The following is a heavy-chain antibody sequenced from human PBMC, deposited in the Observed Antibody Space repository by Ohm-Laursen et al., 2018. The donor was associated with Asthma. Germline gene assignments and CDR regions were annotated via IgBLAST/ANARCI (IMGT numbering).Heavy chain of an antibody. Sequence: SLRLSCTAAGCTFSGPAMHWVRQASGKGLEWVGRIRSNANSYATAYAASVKGRFTISRDDSKNTAYLQMNSLKTEDTAVYYCTSSSGATVWYYYGMDVWGQGTTVTVSS. V-gene: IGHV3-73*01. CDR3: TSSSGATVWYYYGMDV. CDR1: GCTFSGPA. CDR2: IRSNANSYAT. J-gene: IGHJ6*02. D-gene: IGHD3-16*01.